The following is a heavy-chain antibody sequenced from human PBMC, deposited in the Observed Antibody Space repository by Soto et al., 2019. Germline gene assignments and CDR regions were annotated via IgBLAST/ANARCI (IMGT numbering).Heavy chain of an antibody. CDR3: ARFILPSWFDP. V-gene: IGHV4-59*01. J-gene: IGHJ5*02. Sequence: QVQLQESGPGLVKPSETLSLTCTVSGGSISSYYWSWIRQPPGKGLEWIGYIYYSGSTNYNPSLKSRVTISVDTSKNQFSLKLSSVTAADTAVYYCARFILPSWFDPWGQGTLVTVSS. CDR2: IYYSGST. CDR1: GGSISSYY.